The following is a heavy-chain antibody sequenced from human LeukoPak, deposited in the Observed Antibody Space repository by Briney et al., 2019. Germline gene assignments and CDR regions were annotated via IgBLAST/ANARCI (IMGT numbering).Heavy chain of an antibody. J-gene: IGHJ4*02. CDR2: IYHSGST. CDR3: ARDRWEGGNGGGY. Sequence: SETLSLTCTVSGGSISSSSYYWGWIRQPPGKGLEWIGSIYHSGSTYYNPSLKSRVTISVDTSKNQFSLKLSSVTAADTAVYYCARDRWEGGNGGGYWGQGTLVTVSS. D-gene: IGHD4-23*01. V-gene: IGHV4-39*02. CDR1: GGSISSSSYY.